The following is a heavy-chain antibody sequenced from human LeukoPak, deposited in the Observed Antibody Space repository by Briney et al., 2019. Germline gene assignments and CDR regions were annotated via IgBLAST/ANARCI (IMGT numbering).Heavy chain of an antibody. CDR3: ARERIAAAGTGFDY. CDR2: INSDGSST. V-gene: IGHV3-74*01. J-gene: IGHJ4*02. Sequence: GGSLRLSCAASGFTFSSYWMHWVRQAPGKGLVWVSRINSDGSSTSYADSVKGRFNISRDNAKNTLYLQMNSLRAEDTAVYYCARERIAAAGTGFDYWGQGTLVTVSS. CDR1: GFTFSSYW. D-gene: IGHD6-13*01.